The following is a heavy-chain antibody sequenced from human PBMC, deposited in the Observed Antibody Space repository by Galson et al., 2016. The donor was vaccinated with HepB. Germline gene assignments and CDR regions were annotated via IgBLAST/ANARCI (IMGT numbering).Heavy chain of an antibody. CDR1: GYTFTSYG. Sequence: SVKVSCKASGYTFTSYGISWVRQAPGQGLEWMGWINSYNGNTNYAHKLQGRVTMTTDTSTSTAYMELRSLRSDDTAVYYCASHYGSGSGNWFDPWGQGTLVTVSS. CDR3: ASHYGSGSGNWFDP. V-gene: IGHV1-18*04. CDR2: INSYNGNT. J-gene: IGHJ5*02. D-gene: IGHD3-10*01.